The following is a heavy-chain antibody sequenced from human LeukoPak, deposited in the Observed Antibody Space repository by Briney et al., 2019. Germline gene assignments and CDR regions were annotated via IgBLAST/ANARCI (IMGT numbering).Heavy chain of an antibody. CDR2: INPYSDGT. CDR3: GRRMPHSGSYSLAFDI. J-gene: IGHJ3*02. Sequence: PSASVKVSCKASGYTFTGYYMHWVRQAPGQGLEWMGWINPYSDGTHYAQQFQGRVTLTRDTSISTAYMELTRLRSDDTAVYYCGRRMPHSGSYSLAFDIRGQGTMVTVSS. CDR1: GYTFTGYY. D-gene: IGHD1-26*01. V-gene: IGHV1-2*02.